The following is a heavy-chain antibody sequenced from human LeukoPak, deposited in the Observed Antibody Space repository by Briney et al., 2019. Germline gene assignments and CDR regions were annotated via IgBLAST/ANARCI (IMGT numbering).Heavy chain of an antibody. CDR1: GGSISSYY. Sequence: SETLSLTCTVSGGSISSYYWSWIRQPPGKGLEWIGYVYYSGSTNYNPSLKSRVTISVDTSKNQFSLKLSSVTAADTVVYYCARVIPYYYGMDVWGQGTTVTVSS. J-gene: IGHJ6*02. CDR3: ARVIPYYYGMDV. CDR2: VYYSGST. V-gene: IGHV4-59*01.